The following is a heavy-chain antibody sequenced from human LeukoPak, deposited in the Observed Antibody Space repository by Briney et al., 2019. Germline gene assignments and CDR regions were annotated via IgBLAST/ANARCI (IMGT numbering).Heavy chain of an antibody. Sequence: SETLSLTCAVYGGSFSGYYWSWVRQPPGKGLEWIGEINHSGSTNYNPSLKSRVTISVDTSKNQFSLKLSSVTAADTAVYYCATRGQSGHHYYYMDVWGKGTTVTASS. CDR3: ATRGQSGHHYYYMDV. D-gene: IGHD3-16*01. V-gene: IGHV4-34*01. J-gene: IGHJ6*03. CDR1: GGSFSGYY. CDR2: INHSGST.